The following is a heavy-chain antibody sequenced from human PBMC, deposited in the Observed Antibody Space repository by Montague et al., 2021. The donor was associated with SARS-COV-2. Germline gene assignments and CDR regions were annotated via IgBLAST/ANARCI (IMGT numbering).Heavy chain of an antibody. V-gene: IGHV4-34*01. D-gene: IGHD4-23*01. Sequence: SLAYAVYGGSFSGYYWTWIRQSPGKGLEWIAEINHSGTTNYNFNPSLRSRVTISVDTSTSQFSLKLSSVTAADTGVYYCARWDPQTLTLIGLRGKSASDYWGQGTLVTVSS. J-gene: IGHJ4*02. CDR2: INHSGTT. CDR3: ARWDPQTLTLIGLRGKSASDY. CDR1: GGSFSGYY.